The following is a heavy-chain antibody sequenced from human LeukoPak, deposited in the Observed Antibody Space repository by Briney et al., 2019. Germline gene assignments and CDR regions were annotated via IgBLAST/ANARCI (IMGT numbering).Heavy chain of an antibody. CDR1: GGSISSSSYY. Sequence: SETLSLTCTVSGGSISSSSYYWGWIRQPPGKGLEWIGSIYYSGSTYYNPSLKSRVTISVDTSKNQFSLKLSSVTAADTAVYYCARVGYCSSTSCSIPNWFDPWGQGTLVTVSS. CDR2: IYYSGST. J-gene: IGHJ5*02. D-gene: IGHD2-2*01. CDR3: ARVGYCSSTSCSIPNWFDP. V-gene: IGHV4-39*07.